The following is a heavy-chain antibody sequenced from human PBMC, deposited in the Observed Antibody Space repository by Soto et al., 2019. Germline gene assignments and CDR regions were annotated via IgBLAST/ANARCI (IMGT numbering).Heavy chain of an antibody. Sequence: QVQLEQSGAEVKKPGASVKVSCKTSGYTFTSYTLHWVRQAPGQGLEWMGWINAGNGREKYSQRFQDRVSLSTDKSATTAYMKLRTRRSKDTAMYFWARGGGWVGEASFDSWGQGTLVTVSS. CDR2: INAGNGRE. CDR3: ARGGGWVGEASFDS. D-gene: IGHD3-10*01. CDR1: GYTFTSYT. J-gene: IGHJ4*02. V-gene: IGHV1-3*01.